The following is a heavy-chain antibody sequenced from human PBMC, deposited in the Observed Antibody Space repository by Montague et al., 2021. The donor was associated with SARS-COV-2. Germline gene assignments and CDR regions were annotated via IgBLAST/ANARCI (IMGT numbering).Heavy chain of an antibody. J-gene: IGHJ4*02. D-gene: IGHD2-21*02. CDR1: GFTFTDYS. V-gene: IGHV3-48*02. CDR2: FHGFSPVI. Sequence: SLRLSCAASGFTFTDYSMNWVRQAPGRGLEWISYFHGFSPVIFYAGSVKGRFTISRDNAKNSLFLQMNSLRDEDTAVYYCARDRDWAFDSWGQGTLVTVAS. CDR3: ARDRDWAFDS.